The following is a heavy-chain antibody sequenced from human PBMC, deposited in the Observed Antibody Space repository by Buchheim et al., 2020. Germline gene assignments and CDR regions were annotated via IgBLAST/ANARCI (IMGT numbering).Heavy chain of an antibody. CDR3: ARLLYYYDSSGYYHRFDP. CDR2: IYHSGST. CDR1: GGSISSGGYS. D-gene: IGHD3-22*01. V-gene: IGHV4-30-2*01. J-gene: IGHJ5*02. Sequence: QLQLQESGSGLVKPSQTLSLTCAVSGGSISSGGYSWSWIRQPPGKGLEWIGYIYHSGSTYYNPSLKSRVTISVDRSKNQFSLKLSSVTAADTAVYYCARLLYYYDSSGYYHRFDPWGQGTL.